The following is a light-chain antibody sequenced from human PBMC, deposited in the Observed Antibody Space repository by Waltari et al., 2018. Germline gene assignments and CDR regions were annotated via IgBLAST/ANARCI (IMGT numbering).Light chain of an antibody. J-gene: IGKJ3*01. CDR3: QQSYSTLIFT. CDR2: AAS. CDR1: QSIRSY. Sequence: DIQMTQSPSSLSASVGDRVTITCRASQSIRSYLNWYQQKPGKAPKLLVVAASSLQSGVPSRFSGSGSGTDFTLTISSLQPEDFATYFCQQSYSTLIFTFGPGTKVDIK. V-gene: IGKV1-39*01.